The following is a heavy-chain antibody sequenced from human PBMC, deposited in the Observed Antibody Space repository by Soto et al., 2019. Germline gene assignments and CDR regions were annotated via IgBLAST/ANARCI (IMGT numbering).Heavy chain of an antibody. D-gene: IGHD1-26*01. V-gene: IGHV1-18*01. CDR3: ARGDMGATMTPG. CDR2: IIAYSGNT. CDR1: GYTFTSYG. Sequence: QIQLVQSGAEVKKPGASVKVSCKASGYTFTSYGISWVRQAHGQGLEWMGWIIAYSGNTNYAQKLQGRVTMTTDTSTSTAYLELGSLRSDARAVYYWARGDMGATMTPGWAQGPLFTVS. J-gene: IGHJ4*02.